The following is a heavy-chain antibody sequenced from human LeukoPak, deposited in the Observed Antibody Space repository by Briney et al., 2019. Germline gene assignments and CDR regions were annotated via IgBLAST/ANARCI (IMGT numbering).Heavy chain of an antibody. CDR2: ISGSGAGT. Sequence: PGGSLRLSCAASGFTFSSYAVSWVCQAPGKGLEWVSTISGSGAGTYYADSVKGRFTISRDNSKNTLYLQMNSLRADDTAVYYCAKDRSPILWNGYYTFDSWGQGTLVTVFS. CDR3: AKDRSPILWNGYYTFDS. CDR1: GFTFSSYA. J-gene: IGHJ4*02. D-gene: IGHD3-3*01. V-gene: IGHV3-23*01.